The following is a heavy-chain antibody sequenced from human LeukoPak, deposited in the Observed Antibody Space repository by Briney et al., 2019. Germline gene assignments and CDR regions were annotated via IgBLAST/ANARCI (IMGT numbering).Heavy chain of an antibody. D-gene: IGHD6-19*01. V-gene: IGHV1-2*04. CDR3: ARGHSSGPYYYYGMDV. CDR1: GYTFTGYY. J-gene: IGHJ6*02. Sequence: ASVKVSCKASGYTFTGYYMHWVRQAPGQGLEWMGWINPNSGGTNYAQKFQGWVTMTRDTSISTAYMELSRLRSDDTAVYYCARGHSSGPYYYYGMDVRGQGTTVTVSS. CDR2: INPNSGGT.